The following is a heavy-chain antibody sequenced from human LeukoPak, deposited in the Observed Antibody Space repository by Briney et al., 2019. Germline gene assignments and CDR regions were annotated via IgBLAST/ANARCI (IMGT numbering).Heavy chain of an antibody. CDR3: ARRSSWSYYFDY. J-gene: IGHJ4*01. D-gene: IGHD6-13*01. Sequence: SETLSLTCTVSGGSISSYYWSWIRQPPGKGLEWIGYIYSSGSTKYNPSIKSRVTISIDTSKSQFSLRLNSVTAADTAVYYCARRSSWSYYFDYWGQEPWSPSPQ. CDR1: GGSISSYY. CDR2: IYSSGST. V-gene: IGHV4-59*08.